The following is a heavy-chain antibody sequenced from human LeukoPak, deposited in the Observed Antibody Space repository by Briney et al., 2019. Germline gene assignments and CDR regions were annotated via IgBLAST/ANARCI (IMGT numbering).Heavy chain of an antibody. CDR3: AREGGRDGYNHKNRDDY. CDR2: ISAYNGNT. Sequence: ASVKVSCKASGYTFTSYGISWVRQAPGQGLEWMGWISAYNGNTNYAQKLQGRVTMTTDTSTSTAYMELRSPRSDDTAVYYCAREGGRDGYNHKNRDDYWGQGTLVTVSS. V-gene: IGHV1-18*01. CDR1: GYTFTSYG. J-gene: IGHJ4*02. D-gene: IGHD5-24*01.